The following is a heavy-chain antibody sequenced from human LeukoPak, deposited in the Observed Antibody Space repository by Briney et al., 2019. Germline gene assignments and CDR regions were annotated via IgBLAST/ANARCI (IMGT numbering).Heavy chain of an antibody. D-gene: IGHD3-22*01. CDR3: SRDANYYDSSRHYFDAFDI. CDR1: GFMSSKYW. CDR2: IRGDGSVE. V-gene: IGHV3-7*01. J-gene: IGHJ3*02. Sequence: RGSLRLSCEASGFMSSKYWMTWVRPAPGKGREWVANIRGDGSVEYLMDSVKGRFSISRDNAKNSLSLEMNNLRAEDTAVYYCSRDANYYDSSRHYFDAFDIWGRGTMVTVS.